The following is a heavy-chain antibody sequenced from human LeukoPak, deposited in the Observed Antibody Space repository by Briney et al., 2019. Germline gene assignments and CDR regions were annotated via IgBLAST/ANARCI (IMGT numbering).Heavy chain of an antibody. CDR1: GFTFSNFN. D-gene: IGHD4-17*01. CDR2: ISTSSSTI. J-gene: IGHJ3*02. V-gene: IGHV3-48*01. Sequence: PGGSLRLSCAASGFTFSNFNMNWVRQAPGKGLEWISYISTSSSTISYADSVKGRFTISRDNANNSLYLQMNSLRAEDTAVYYCASGGYSPPAMRLTTVTPGAFDIWGQGTMVTVSS. CDR3: ASGGYSPPAMRLTTVTPGAFDI.